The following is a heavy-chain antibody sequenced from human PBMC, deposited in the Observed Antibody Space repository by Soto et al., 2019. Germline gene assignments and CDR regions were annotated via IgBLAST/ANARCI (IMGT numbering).Heavy chain of an antibody. Sequence: SETLSLTCAVSSGSISSSNWWSWVRQPPGKGLEWIGEIYYSGSTNYNPSLKSRVTISVDKSKNQFSLKLSSVTAADTAVYYCARGGYGAQADWFDPWGQGTLVTVSS. CDR2: IYYSGST. J-gene: IGHJ5*02. CDR3: ARGGYGAQADWFDP. CDR1: SGSISSSNW. D-gene: IGHD4-17*01. V-gene: IGHV4-4*02.